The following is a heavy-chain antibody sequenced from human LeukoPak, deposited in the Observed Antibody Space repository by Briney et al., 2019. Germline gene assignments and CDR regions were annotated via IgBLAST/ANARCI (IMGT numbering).Heavy chain of an antibody. D-gene: IGHD3-22*01. J-gene: IGHJ4*02. CDR2: IYYSGST. Sequence: SETLSLTCTVSGGSISSGGYYWSWIRQHPGKGLEWIGYIYYSGSTYYNPSLKSRVTISVDTSKNQFSLKLSSVTAADTAVYYCARVYDSSGYYFDYWGQGTLVTVSS. CDR1: GGSISSGGYY. CDR3: ARVYDSSGYYFDY. V-gene: IGHV4-31*03.